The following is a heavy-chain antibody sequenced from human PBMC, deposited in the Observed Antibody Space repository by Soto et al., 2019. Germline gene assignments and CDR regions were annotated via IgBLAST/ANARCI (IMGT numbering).Heavy chain of an antibody. Sequence: PGESLKISCKGSGYSFTSYWISWVRQMPGKGLEWVGRIDPSDSYTNYSPSFQGHVTISADKSISTAYLQWSSLKASDTAMYYCAGREYCSSTSCVFDYWGQGTLVTVSS. J-gene: IGHJ4*02. D-gene: IGHD2-2*01. CDR2: IDPSDSYT. CDR3: AGREYCSSTSCVFDY. CDR1: GYSFTSYW. V-gene: IGHV5-10-1*01.